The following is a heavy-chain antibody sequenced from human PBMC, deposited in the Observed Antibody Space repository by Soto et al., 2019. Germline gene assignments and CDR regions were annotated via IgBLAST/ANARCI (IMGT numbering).Heavy chain of an antibody. CDR3: ARVPEAGRPLFDY. CDR2: IWYDGSNE. Sequence: LRLSCAASGFIFSDFAMHWVRQAPGKGLEWVAEIWYDGSNEYYGDSVKGRFTISRDNSKNTLNLQLNSLRAEDTAVYYCARVPEAGRPLFDYWGQGALVTVSS. CDR1: GFIFSDFA. V-gene: IGHV3-33*01. D-gene: IGHD6-6*01. J-gene: IGHJ4*02.